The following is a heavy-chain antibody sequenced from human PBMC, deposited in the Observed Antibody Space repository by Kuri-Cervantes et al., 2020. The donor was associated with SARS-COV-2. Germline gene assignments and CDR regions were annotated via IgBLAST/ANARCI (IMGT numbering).Heavy chain of an antibody. J-gene: IGHJ4*02. Sequence: GGSLRLSCAASGFTFSSYSMNWVRQAPGKGLEWVSSISSSSSYIYYADSVKGRFTISRDNAKNSLYLQMNSLRAEDTAVCYCARDIPIDDFWSGYYVDYWGQGTLVTVSS. CDR1: GFTFSSYS. D-gene: IGHD3-3*01. V-gene: IGHV3-21*01. CDR2: ISSSSSYI. CDR3: ARDIPIDDFWSGYYVDY.